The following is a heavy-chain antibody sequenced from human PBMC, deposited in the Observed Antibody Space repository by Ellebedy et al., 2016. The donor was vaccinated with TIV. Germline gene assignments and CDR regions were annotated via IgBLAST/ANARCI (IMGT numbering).Heavy chain of an antibody. CDR1: GFTFSGYA. Sequence: GESLKISCAASGFTFSGYAISWVRQAPGKGLAWVSGITSGHTTYYAASVKGRFTISRDNSRSTLYLQMNSLRAEDTAVYYCAKDKVFGDSKWEIDVWGQGTTVTVSS. CDR2: ITSGHTT. D-gene: IGHD4-17*01. J-gene: IGHJ6*02. CDR3: AKDKVFGDSKWEIDV. V-gene: IGHV3-23*01.